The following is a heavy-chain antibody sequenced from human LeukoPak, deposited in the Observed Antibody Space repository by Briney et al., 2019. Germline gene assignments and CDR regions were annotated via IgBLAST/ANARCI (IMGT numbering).Heavy chain of an antibody. Sequence: GESLKISCKGSGYSFTSYWIGWVRQMPGKGLEGMGIIYPGDSDTRYSPSFQGQVTISADKSISTAYLQWSSLKASDTAMYYCARIYYDILTGYPLFDYWGQGTLVTVSS. CDR1: GYSFTSYW. D-gene: IGHD3-9*01. CDR3: ARIYYDILTGYPLFDY. V-gene: IGHV5-51*01. CDR2: IYPGDSDT. J-gene: IGHJ4*02.